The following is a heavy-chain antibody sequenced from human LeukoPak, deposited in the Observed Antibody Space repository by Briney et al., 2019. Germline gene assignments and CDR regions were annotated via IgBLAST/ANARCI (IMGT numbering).Heavy chain of an antibody. V-gene: IGHV3-9*01. J-gene: IGHJ3*02. CDR2: ISWNSGSI. CDR1: GFTFDDHA. CDR3: AKDYSSGWYITGAFDI. D-gene: IGHD6-19*01. Sequence: GGSLRLSCAASGFTFDDHAMHWVRQAPGKGLEWISSISWNSGSIGYADSVKGRFTISRDNAKNSLYLQMNSLRAEDTALYYCAKDYSSGWYITGAFDIWGQGTMVTVSS.